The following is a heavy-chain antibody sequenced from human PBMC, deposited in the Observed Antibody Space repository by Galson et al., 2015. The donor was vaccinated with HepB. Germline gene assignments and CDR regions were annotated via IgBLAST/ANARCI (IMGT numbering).Heavy chain of an antibody. CDR1: GGTFSSYA. Sequence: SVKVSCKASGGTFSSYAIRWVRQAPGQGLEWMGGIIPILGIANYAQKFQGRVTITADKSTSTAYMELSSLRSEDTAVYYCASQIGDIGYCSGGSCYPNWFDPWGQGTLVTVSS. CDR3: ASQIGDIGYCSGGSCYPNWFDP. D-gene: IGHD2-15*01. V-gene: IGHV1-69*10. J-gene: IGHJ5*02. CDR2: IIPILGIA.